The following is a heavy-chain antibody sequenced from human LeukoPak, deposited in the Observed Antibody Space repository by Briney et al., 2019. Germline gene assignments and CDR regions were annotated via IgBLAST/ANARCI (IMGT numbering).Heavy chain of an antibody. D-gene: IGHD3-16*01. Sequence: PSETLSLTCAVYGGSFSGYYWSWIRQPPGKGLEWIGEINHSGSTNYNPSLKSRVTISADTSKNQFSLKLSSVTAADTAVYYCARLGYYYYGMDVWGQGTTVTVSS. CDR1: GGSFSGYY. V-gene: IGHV4-34*01. CDR3: ARLGYYYYGMDV. CDR2: INHSGST. J-gene: IGHJ6*02.